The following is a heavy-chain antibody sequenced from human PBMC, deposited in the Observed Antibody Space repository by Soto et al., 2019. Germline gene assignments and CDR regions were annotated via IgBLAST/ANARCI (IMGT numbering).Heavy chain of an antibody. V-gene: IGHV3-21*01. CDR3: ARGCLSYSSSYGY. Sequence: PGGSLRLSCAASGFTFSSYSMNWVRQAPGKGLEWVSSISSSSSYIYYADSVKGRFTISRDNAKNSLYLQMNSLRAEDTAVYYCARGCLSYSSSYGYWGQGTLVTVS. D-gene: IGHD6-6*01. CDR1: GFTFSSYS. J-gene: IGHJ4*02. CDR2: ISSSSSYI.